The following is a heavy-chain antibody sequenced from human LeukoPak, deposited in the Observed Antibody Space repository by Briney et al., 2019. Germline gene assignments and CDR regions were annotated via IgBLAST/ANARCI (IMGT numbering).Heavy chain of an antibody. J-gene: IGHJ5*01. D-gene: IGHD5-24*01. Sequence: GASLQISCKGFGYIFTSYWIGWVRQMPEKRVELRGIIYPGDSDTRYSPSFQGQVTISADKSISTAYLHWSSLKASDTAMYYCARLRDSWFDSWGEGTLVTVSS. CDR2: IYPGDSDT. CDR3: ARLRDSWFDS. CDR1: GYIFTSYW. V-gene: IGHV5-51*01.